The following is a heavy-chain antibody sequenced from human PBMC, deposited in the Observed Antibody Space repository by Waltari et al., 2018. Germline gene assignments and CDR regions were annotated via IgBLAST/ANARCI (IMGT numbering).Heavy chain of an antibody. CDR1: GFTFSSYE. Sequence: EVQLVESGGGLVQPGGSLRLSCAASGFTFSSYEMNWVRQAPGKGLEWVSYISSSGSTIYYADSVKGRFTISRDNAKNSLYLQMNSLRAEDTAVYYCAREGYSYGLYAFDIWGQGTMVTVSS. D-gene: IGHD5-18*01. CDR3: AREGYSYGLYAFDI. V-gene: IGHV3-48*03. J-gene: IGHJ3*02. CDR2: ISSSGSTI.